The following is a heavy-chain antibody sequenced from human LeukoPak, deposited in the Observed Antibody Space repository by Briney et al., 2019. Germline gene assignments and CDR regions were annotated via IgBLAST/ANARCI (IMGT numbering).Heavy chain of an antibody. D-gene: IGHD1-1*01. CDR1: GFTFSSYS. Sequence: GGSLRLSCAASGFTFSSYSMNWVRQAPGKGLEWVSSISSSSSYIYYADSVKGRFTISRDNAKNSLYLQMNSLRAEDTAVYYCAREVGTHYYYYYGMDVWGQGTTVTVSS. V-gene: IGHV3-21*01. CDR3: AREVGTHYYYYYGMDV. J-gene: IGHJ6*02. CDR2: ISSSSSYI.